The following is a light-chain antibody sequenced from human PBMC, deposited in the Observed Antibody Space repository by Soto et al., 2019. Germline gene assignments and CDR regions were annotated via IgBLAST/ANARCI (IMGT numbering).Light chain of an antibody. Sequence: QSALTQPRSVSGSPGQSVTISCTGTSSDIGGYDFVSWYQQHPGKAPKLIIYDVSRRPSGVPDRFSGSKSGNTASLTISGLQAEDEADYYCCSYAGSYTHYVFGTGTKVTVL. CDR3: CSYAGSYTHYV. V-gene: IGLV2-11*01. J-gene: IGLJ1*01. CDR2: DVS. CDR1: SSDIGGYDF.